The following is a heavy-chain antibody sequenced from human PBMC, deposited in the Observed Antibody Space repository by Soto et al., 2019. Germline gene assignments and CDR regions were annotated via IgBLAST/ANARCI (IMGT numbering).Heavy chain of an antibody. V-gene: IGHV4-39*01. CDR3: AGTLSIAVAGSFDY. Sequence: SETLSLTCTVSGGSISSSSYYWGWIRQPPGKGLEWIGSSYYSGSTYYNPSLKSRVTISVDTSKNQFSLKLSSVTAADTAVYYCAGTLSIAVAGSFDYWGQGTLVTVSS. D-gene: IGHD6-19*01. CDR1: GGSISSSSYY. J-gene: IGHJ4*02. CDR2: SYYSGST.